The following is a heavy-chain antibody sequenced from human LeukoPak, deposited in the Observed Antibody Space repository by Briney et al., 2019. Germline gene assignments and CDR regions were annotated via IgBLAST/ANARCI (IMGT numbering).Heavy chain of an antibody. J-gene: IGHJ4*02. CDR2: ISGYNGKT. CDR3: ARDTGIAVAGTGDFDY. V-gene: IGHV1-18*01. Sequence: ASVKVSCKASGYTFTNYGISWVRRAPGQGLEWMGWISGYNGKTNYAQKLQGRVTMTTDTSTSTAYMELRSPRSDDTAVYYCARDTGIAVAGTGDFDYWGQGTLVTVSS. CDR1: GYTFTNYG. D-gene: IGHD6-13*01.